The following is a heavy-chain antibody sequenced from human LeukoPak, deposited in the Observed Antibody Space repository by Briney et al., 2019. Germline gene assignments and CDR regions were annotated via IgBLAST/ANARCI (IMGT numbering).Heavy chain of an antibody. CDR1: GGSISSYY. CDR2: TYYSGST. V-gene: IGHV4-59*01. Sequence: SETLSLTCTVSGGSISSYYWSWIRQPPGKGLEWIGYTYYSGSTNYNPSLKSRVTISVDTSKNQFSLKLSSVTAAGTAVYYCARVSRDDFWSGYSFDYWGQGTLVTVSS. J-gene: IGHJ4*02. CDR3: ARVSRDDFWSGYSFDY. D-gene: IGHD3-3*01.